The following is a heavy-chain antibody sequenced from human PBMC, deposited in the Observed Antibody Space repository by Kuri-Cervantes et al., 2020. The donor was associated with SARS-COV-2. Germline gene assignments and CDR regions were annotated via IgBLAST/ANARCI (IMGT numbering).Heavy chain of an antibody. V-gene: IGHV3-15*07. D-gene: IGHD3-3*01. Sequence: GESLKIPFAASGFTFSNAWMNRGRQAPGKGLEWSGRIKSKTEGGTTDYAAPVKGRFTISRDDSKHTLYQQMASLKTEDTAAYYCTTDVLFGGFWSVQYWGQGTLVTVSS. CDR1: GFTFSNAW. J-gene: IGHJ4*02. CDR2: IKSKTEGGTT. CDR3: TTDVLFGGFWSVQY.